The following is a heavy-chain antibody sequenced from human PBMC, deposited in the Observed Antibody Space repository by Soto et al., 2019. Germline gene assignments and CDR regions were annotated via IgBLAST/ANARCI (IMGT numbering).Heavy chain of an antibody. J-gene: IGHJ4*02. CDR1: GGSIISYY. CDR2: IYYSGST. CDR3: ARVLEYQLYPDY. D-gene: IGHD2-2*01. V-gene: IGHV4-59*01. Sequence: SETLSLTCTFSGGSIISYYWSWIRQPPGKGLEWIGYIYYSGSTNYNPSLKSRVTISVDTSKNQFSLKLSSVTAADTAVYYCARVLEYQLYPDYWGQGTLVTVSS.